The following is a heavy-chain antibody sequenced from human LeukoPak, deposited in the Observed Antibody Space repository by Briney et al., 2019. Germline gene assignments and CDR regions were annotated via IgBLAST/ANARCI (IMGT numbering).Heavy chain of an antibody. CDR2: INHSGST. V-gene: IGHV4-38-2*02. CDR3: ASLRERSYYARGFDY. Sequence: SETLSLTCTVSGYSISSGYYWSWIRQPPGKGLEWIGEINHSGSTNYNPSLKSRVTISVDTSKNQFSLKVSSVTAADTAVYYCASLRERSYYARGFDYWGQGTLVTVSS. CDR1: GYSISSGYY. J-gene: IGHJ4*02. D-gene: IGHD1-26*01.